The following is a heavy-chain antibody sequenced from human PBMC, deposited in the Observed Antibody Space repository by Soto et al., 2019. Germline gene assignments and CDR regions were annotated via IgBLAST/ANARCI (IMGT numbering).Heavy chain of an antibody. D-gene: IGHD3-3*01. Sequence: ASVKVSCKASGYTFTSYDINWVRQATGQGLEWMGWMNPNSGNTGYAQKFQGRVTMTRNTSISTAYMELSSLRSEDTAVYYCARGVEDGITYDFWSGYHRDQFDYWGQGTLVTVSS. J-gene: IGHJ4*02. CDR1: GYTFTSYD. CDR3: ARGVEDGITYDFWSGYHRDQFDY. CDR2: MNPNSGNT. V-gene: IGHV1-8*01.